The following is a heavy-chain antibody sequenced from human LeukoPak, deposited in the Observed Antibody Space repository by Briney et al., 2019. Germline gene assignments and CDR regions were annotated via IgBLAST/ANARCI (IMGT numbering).Heavy chain of an antibody. J-gene: IGHJ5*02. Sequence: SVKVSCKASGGTFSSYAISWVRQAPGQGLEWMGGIIPIFGTANYAQKFQGRVTITTDESTSTAYMELSSLRSEDTAVYYCARERYCSSTSCSNWFDPWGQGTLATVSS. V-gene: IGHV1-69*05. CDR1: GGTFSSYA. D-gene: IGHD2-2*01. CDR2: IIPIFGTA. CDR3: ARERYCSSTSCSNWFDP.